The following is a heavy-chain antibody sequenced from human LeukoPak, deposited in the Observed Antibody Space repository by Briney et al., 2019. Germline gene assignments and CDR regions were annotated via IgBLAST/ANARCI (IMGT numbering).Heavy chain of an antibody. CDR2: IHQSGST. J-gene: IGHJ4*02. Sequence: SETLSLTCVVSGGSISSSNWWNWVRQPPGKGLEWIGKIHQSGSTKYNPSLNSRVTISVDKYRNQFSLILSSVTAADTAVYYCARGGNSPFDYWGQGTLVTVSS. D-gene: IGHD4-23*01. CDR3: ARGGNSPFDY. V-gene: IGHV4-4*02. CDR1: GGSISSSNW.